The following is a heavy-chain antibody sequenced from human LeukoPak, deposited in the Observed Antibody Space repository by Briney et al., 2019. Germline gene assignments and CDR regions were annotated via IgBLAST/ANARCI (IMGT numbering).Heavy chain of an antibody. CDR1: GYTFTGYY. CDR3: ARDSPIVVVPAAIWYDAFDI. V-gene: IGHV1-2*02. J-gene: IGHJ3*02. Sequence: EASVKISCKASGYTFTGYYMHWVRQAPGQGLEWMGWINSNSGGTNYAQKFQGRVTMTRDTSISTAYMELSRLRSDDTAVYYCARDSPIVVVPAAIWYDAFDIWGQGTMVTVSS. D-gene: IGHD2-2*01. CDR2: INSNSGGT.